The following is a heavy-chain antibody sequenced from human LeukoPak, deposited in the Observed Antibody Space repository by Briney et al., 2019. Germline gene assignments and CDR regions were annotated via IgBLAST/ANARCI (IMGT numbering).Heavy chain of an antibody. J-gene: IGHJ4*02. Sequence: GGSLRLSCAASGFTFSSYAMSWVRQVPGKGLEWVSLIYSGGDKRYAASVKGRFTISRDNSKNTLYLQMDSLRVEDTAVYYCGGYSRLDHWGQGTLVTVSS. CDR1: GFTFSSYA. CDR2: IYSGGDK. CDR3: GGYSRLDH. V-gene: IGHV3-23*03. D-gene: IGHD3-22*01.